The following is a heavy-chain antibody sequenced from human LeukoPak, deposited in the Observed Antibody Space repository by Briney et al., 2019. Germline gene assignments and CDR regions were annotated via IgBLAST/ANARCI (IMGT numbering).Heavy chain of an antibody. Sequence: SETLSLTCTVSGGYISGFFWSWIRQPPGKGLEYIGYIYYTGSTSYNPSLKSRVTISVDTSKNQFSLKLTSVTAADTAVYYCARAVAAPGAFDIWGQGTMVTVSS. CDR3: ARAVAAPGAFDI. CDR1: GGYISGFF. J-gene: IGHJ3*02. D-gene: IGHD6-19*01. CDR2: IYYTGST. V-gene: IGHV4-59*01.